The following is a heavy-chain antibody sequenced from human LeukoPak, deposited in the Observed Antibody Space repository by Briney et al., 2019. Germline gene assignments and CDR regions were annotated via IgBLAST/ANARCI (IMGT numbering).Heavy chain of an antibody. D-gene: IGHD4-17*01. V-gene: IGHV4-59*12. Sequence: SETLSLTCTVSGDSIRNYYWSWIRQPPGKGLEWIGYIYYRGNTNYNPSLKSRVIISIDTSRNQFSLKLSSVTAADTAVYSCARGRYGDYERYFDYWGQGTLVTVSS. CDR3: ARGRYGDYERYFDY. J-gene: IGHJ4*02. CDR1: GDSIRNYY. CDR2: IYYRGNT.